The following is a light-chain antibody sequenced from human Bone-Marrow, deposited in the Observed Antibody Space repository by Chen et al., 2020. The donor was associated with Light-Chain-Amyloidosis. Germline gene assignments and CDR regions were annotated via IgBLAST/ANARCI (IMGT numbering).Light chain of an antibody. J-gene: IGKJ4*01. V-gene: IGKV1-5*01. CDR1: QNINRW. CDR2: DAS. Sequence: DIQMTQSPSTLSASVGDRVTITCRASQNINRWLGWYQQRPGKAPKLLIYDASTLQSGAPSRFSGSGSGTEFTLTINSLQPDDFATYYCQHYDLYSSLTFGGGIKVEIK. CDR3: QHYDLYSSLT.